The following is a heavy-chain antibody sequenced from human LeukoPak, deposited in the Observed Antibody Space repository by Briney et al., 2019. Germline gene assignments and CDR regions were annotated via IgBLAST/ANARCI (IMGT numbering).Heavy chain of an antibody. V-gene: IGHV3-23*01. J-gene: IGHJ4*02. Sequence: GGSLRLSCAASGFTFSSYAMSWVRQTPGKGLEWVSAISGSGGSTNHADSVKGRFTISRDNSQNTLYLHMNSLRAEDTAVYYCAKWGDPSIAGAYPWDYWGQGTLVTVSS. CDR3: AKWGDPSIAGAYPWDY. CDR1: GFTFSSYA. D-gene: IGHD1-26*01. CDR2: ISGSGGST.